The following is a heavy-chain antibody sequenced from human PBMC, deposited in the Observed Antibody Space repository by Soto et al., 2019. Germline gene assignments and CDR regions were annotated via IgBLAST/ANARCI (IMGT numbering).Heavy chain of an antibody. J-gene: IGHJ6*02. D-gene: IGHD1-1*01. CDR2: IFYSGTT. V-gene: IGHV4-30-4*01. Sequence: QVQLQESGPGLVTPSQTLSLTCTVSGDSISSADYYWSWIRQTPGKGLEWIGHIFYSGTTYYNPSLKSRLTISVDTSKNHSSLRLTSVTAADTAVYYCARDLWVEPELYYYGMDVWGQGTTVTVSS. CDR1: GDSISSADYY. CDR3: ARDLWVEPELYYYGMDV.